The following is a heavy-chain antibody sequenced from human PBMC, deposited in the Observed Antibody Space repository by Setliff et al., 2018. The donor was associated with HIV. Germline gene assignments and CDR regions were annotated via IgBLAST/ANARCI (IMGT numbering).Heavy chain of an antibody. Sequence: SETLSLTCTVSGGSFIGSSFQSTWIRQTPGKGLEWIADIAYSGTTMYTNYNPSLESRVIISEDTSRDQFFLKLTSVTADDTAVYKCVRHVWSDDFLVPGWFDSWSQGTLVTVSS. CDR2: IAYSGTTMYT. CDR3: VRHVWSDDFLVPGWFDS. D-gene: IGHD3-3*01. J-gene: IGHJ5*01. CDR1: GGSFIGSSFQ. V-gene: IGHV4-39*01.